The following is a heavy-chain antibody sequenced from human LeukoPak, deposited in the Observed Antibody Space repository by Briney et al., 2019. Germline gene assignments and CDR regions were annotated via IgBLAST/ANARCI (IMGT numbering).Heavy chain of an antibody. V-gene: IGHV3-15*01. CDR2: IKSKTDGGTT. CDR1: GFTFSNYW. CDR3: ITFSMIVVVISD. D-gene: IGHD3-22*01. Sequence: GGSLRLSCAASGFTFSNYWMTWVRQAPGKGLEWVGRIKSKTDGGTTDYAAPVKGRFTISRDDSKNTLYLQMNSLKTEDTALYYCITFSMIVVVISDWGRGTLVTVSS. J-gene: IGHJ4*02.